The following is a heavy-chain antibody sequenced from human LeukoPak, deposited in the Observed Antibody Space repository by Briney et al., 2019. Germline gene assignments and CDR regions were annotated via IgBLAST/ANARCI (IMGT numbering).Heavy chain of an antibody. V-gene: IGHV4-31*03. D-gene: IGHD3-9*01. Sequence: PSETLSLTCTVSGGSISSGGYYWSWIRQHPGKGLEWIGYIYYSGSTYYNPSLKSRVTISVDTSKNQFSLKLSSVTAADTAVYYCARLGHDILTGYYPYYYYYGMDVWGQGTTVTVSS. CDR2: IYYSGST. CDR1: GGSISSGGYY. CDR3: ARLGHDILTGYYPYYYYYGMDV. J-gene: IGHJ6*02.